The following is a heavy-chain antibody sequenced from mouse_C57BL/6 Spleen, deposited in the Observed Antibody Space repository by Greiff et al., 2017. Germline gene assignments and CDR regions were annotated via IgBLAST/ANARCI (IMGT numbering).Heavy chain of an antibody. CDR3: ASLHYYGSSYWYFDV. V-gene: IGHV2-2*01. D-gene: IGHD1-1*01. Sequence: VKVVESGPGLVQPSQSLSITCTVSGFSLTSYGVHWVRQSPGKGLEWLGVIWSGGSTDYNAAFISRLSISKDNSKSQVFFKMNSLQADDTAIYYCASLHYYGSSYWYFDVWGTGTTVTVSS. J-gene: IGHJ1*03. CDR2: IWSGGST. CDR1: GFSLTSYG.